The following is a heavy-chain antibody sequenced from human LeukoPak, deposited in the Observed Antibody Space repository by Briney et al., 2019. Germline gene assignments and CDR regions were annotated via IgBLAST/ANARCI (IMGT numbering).Heavy chain of an antibody. CDR1: GGSTYYYY. D-gene: IGHD3-10*01. J-gene: IGHJ4*02. V-gene: IGHV4-59*12. CDR3: TRLSSGSRPNFDY. CDR2: IYYLGPAEYNPP. Sequence: SETLSLTCTVSGGSTYYYYLNWIRQSPGKGLEWLGYIYYLGPAEYNPPNYNPSFTSRVTISVDTSKNQFSLKLSSVTAADTAVYYCTRLSSGSRPNFDYWGQGTLVTVSS.